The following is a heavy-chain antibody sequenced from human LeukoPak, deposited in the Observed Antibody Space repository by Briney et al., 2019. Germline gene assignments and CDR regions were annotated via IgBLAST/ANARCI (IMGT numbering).Heavy chain of an antibody. D-gene: IGHD1-26*01. V-gene: IGHV3-9*01. J-gene: IGHJ4*02. CDR1: GFTFDDYA. CDR2: ISCNSGSI. Sequence: GGSLRLSCAASGFTFDDYAMHWVRQARGQGLEGVSRISCNSGSIFYAESVKGRFTISRDNAKNSLYLQMDSLRPEDTDLYYCAALDSGNYYGDYWGQGTLVTVSS. CDR3: AALDSGNYYGDY.